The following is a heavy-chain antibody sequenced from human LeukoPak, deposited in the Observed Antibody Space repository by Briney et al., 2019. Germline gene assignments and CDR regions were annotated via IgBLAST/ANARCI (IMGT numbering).Heavy chain of an antibody. V-gene: IGHV3-30-3*01. CDR3: ARDFRDDY. D-gene: IGHD5-24*01. Sequence: PGGSLRLSCAASGFTFSSYAMHWVRQAPGKGLEWVAVISYDGSNKYYADSVKGRFTISRDNSKNTLYLQMNSLRAEDTAVYYCARDFRDDYWGQGILVTVSS. J-gene: IGHJ4*02. CDR1: GFTFSSYA. CDR2: ISYDGSNK.